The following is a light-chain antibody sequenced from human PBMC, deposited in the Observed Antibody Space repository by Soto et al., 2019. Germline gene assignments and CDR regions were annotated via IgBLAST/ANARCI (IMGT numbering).Light chain of an antibody. Sequence: AIQMTQSPSSLSASVGDRVTITCRASQGIRDDLAWYQQKPGKAPKLLIYAASNLQSGVPSRFSGSGSGTDFTLTISSLQPEDFATYYCLQDYDYPYTFGQGTKV. CDR1: QGIRDD. J-gene: IGKJ2*01. CDR3: LQDYDYPYT. CDR2: AAS. V-gene: IGKV1-6*01.